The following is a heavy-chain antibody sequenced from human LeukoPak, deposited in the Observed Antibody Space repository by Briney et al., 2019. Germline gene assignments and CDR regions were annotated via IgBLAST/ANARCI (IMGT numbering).Heavy chain of an antibody. J-gene: IGHJ3*02. V-gene: IGHV3-21*01. CDR1: GFTFSSYS. D-gene: IGHD1-26*01. Sequence: GGSLRLSCAAPGFTFSSYSMNWVRQAPGKGLEWVSSISSSSSYIYYADSVKGRFTISRDNAKNSLYLQMNSLRAEGTAVYYCARDSGTTKAFDIWGQGTMVTVSS. CDR2: ISSSSSYI. CDR3: ARDSGTTKAFDI.